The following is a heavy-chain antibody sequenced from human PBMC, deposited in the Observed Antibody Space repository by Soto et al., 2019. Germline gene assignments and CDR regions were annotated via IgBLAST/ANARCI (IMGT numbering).Heavy chain of an antibody. CDR1: GGSLSSRDYY. J-gene: IGHJ6*02. Sequence: SDTMSLTCTVSGGSLSSRDYYRSWISQPPGKGLEWIGYIYYSGSTYYNPSLKSRVTISVDTSKNQFSLKLSSVTAADTAVYYCAREKADFWTGSNPYYYYHGMDVWGQGTTDPVSS. CDR2: IYYSGST. CDR3: AREKADFWTGSNPYYYYHGMDV. V-gene: IGHV4-30-4*02. D-gene: IGHD3-3*01.